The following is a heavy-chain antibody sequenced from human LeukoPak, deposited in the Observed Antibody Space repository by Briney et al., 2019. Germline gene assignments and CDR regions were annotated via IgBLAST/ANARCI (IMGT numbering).Heavy chain of an antibody. CDR1: GFTFSSYS. CDR3: AKDVIAAAGTIFDY. D-gene: IGHD6-13*01. CDR2: ISSSSSTI. Sequence: GGSLRLSCAASGFTFSSYSMNWVRQAPGKGLEWVSYISSSSSTIYYADSVKGRFTISRDNAKNSLYLQMNSLRAEDTAMYYCAKDVIAAAGTIFDYWGQGTLVTVSS. J-gene: IGHJ4*02. V-gene: IGHV3-48*04.